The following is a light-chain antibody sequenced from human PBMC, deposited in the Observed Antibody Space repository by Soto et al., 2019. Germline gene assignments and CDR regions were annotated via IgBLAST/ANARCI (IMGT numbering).Light chain of an antibody. CDR3: QTWVTGPPWV. CDR1: SGHSTYA. V-gene: IGLV4-69*01. CDR2: LNSDGTH. Sequence: QPVLTQSPSASASLGASVKLTCTLSSGHSTYAIAWHQQQSEKGPRYLMKLNSDGTHSKGDGIPDRFSGSSSGAERYLTISRLQSEDAADYYCQTWVTGPPWVFGGGTKLTVL. J-gene: IGLJ3*02.